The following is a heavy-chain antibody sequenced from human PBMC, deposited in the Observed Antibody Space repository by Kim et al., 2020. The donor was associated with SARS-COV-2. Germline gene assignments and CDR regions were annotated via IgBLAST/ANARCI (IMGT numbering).Heavy chain of an antibody. CDR1: GGSISSYY. CDR2: IYYSGST. J-gene: IGHJ5*02. V-gene: IGHV4-59*13. CDR3: ARDQADYDILTGYYRWFDP. Sequence: SETLSLTCTVSGGSISSYYWSWIRQPPGKGLEWIGYIYYSGSTNYNPSLKSRVTISVDTAKNQFSLKLSSVTAADTAVYYCARDQADYDILTGYYRWFDPWGQGTLVTVSS. D-gene: IGHD3-9*01.